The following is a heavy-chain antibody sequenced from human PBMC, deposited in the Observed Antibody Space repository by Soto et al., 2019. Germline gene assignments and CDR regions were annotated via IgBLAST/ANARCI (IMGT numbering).Heavy chain of an antibody. J-gene: IGHJ4*01. D-gene: IGHD3-3*01. Sequence: QVQLQESGPGLVKPSQTLSLTCTVSGGSISSGGYSWSWIRQHPGKGLEWIGYIFYSGSTSYNPSLKSRVTISVDASKNQFSLKVSSVTAADTAVYYCTRGILHWGHGTLVTVSS. V-gene: IGHV4-31*03. CDR3: TRGILH. CDR1: GGSISSGGYS. CDR2: IFYSGST.